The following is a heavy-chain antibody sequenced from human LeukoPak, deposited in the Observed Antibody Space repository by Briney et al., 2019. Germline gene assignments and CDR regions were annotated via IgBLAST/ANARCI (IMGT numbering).Heavy chain of an antibody. D-gene: IGHD5-18*01. CDR2: IKEDGSEK. J-gene: IGHJ4*02. V-gene: IGHV3-7*05. CDR1: GFSFSNYW. CDR3: AGDDGYSYAYAY. Sequence: GGSLRLSCAESGFSFSNYWMSWVRQAPGKGLEWVANIKEDGSEKNYVDSVKGRFTISRDNAKRSLYLQMTSLRAEDTAVYYCAGDDGYSYAYAYWGQGTLVTVSS.